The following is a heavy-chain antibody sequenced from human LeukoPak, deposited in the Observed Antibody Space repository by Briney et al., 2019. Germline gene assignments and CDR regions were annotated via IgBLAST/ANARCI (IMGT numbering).Heavy chain of an antibody. CDR3: ATHTTTGLWFDP. Sequence: ASVKASCEVSGDTLTELSMHWVRQAPGKGLEWMGGFDPEDGETIYAQKFQGRVTMTEDTSTDTAYMELSSLRSEDTAVYYCATHTTTGLWFDPWGQGTLVTVSS. CDR2: FDPEDGET. J-gene: IGHJ5*02. CDR1: GDTLTELS. V-gene: IGHV1-24*01. D-gene: IGHD1-26*01.